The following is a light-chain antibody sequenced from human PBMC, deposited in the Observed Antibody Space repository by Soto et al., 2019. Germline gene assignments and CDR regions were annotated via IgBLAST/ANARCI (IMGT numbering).Light chain of an antibody. CDR1: SSDVGGYNY. CDR3: SSYAGSNNLGV. J-gene: IGLJ2*01. V-gene: IGLV2-8*01. CDR2: EVS. Sequence: QSALTQPPSASGSPGQSVTISCSGTSSDVGGYNYVSWYQQHPGKAPKLMIYEVSKRPSGVPARFSGSKSGNTASLTVSGLQAADEADYYCSSYAGSNNLGVFGGGTKLTVL.